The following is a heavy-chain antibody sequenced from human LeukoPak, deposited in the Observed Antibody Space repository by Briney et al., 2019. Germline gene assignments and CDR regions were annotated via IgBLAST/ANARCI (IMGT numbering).Heavy chain of an antibody. V-gene: IGHV3-53*01. Sequence: GGSLRLTCAASGFIVTSNYMSWVRRAPGKGLEWGSVINSGGTTYYADSVKGGFTISRDNSNNTLYLQMTSLRAEDTAVYYCARGPVTRFEIWGQGTMVTVSS. J-gene: IGHJ3*02. D-gene: IGHD4-17*01. CDR3: ARGPVTRFEI. CDR2: INSGGTT. CDR1: GFIVTSNY.